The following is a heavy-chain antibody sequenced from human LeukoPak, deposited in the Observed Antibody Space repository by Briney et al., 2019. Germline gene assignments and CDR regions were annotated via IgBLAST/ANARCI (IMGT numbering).Heavy chain of an antibody. V-gene: IGHV1-3*01. CDR2: INAGNGNT. CDR1: GYTFTHYA. CDR3: ARSVKATTYYDILTGYSNLYGMDV. J-gene: IGHJ6*02. Sequence: ASVKVSCKASGYTFTHYAMHWVRQAPGQRLEWMGWINAGNGNTKYSQKFQGRVTITRDTSASTAYMELSSLRSEDTAVYYCARSVKATTYYDILTGYSNLYGMDVWGQGTTVTVSS. D-gene: IGHD3-9*01.